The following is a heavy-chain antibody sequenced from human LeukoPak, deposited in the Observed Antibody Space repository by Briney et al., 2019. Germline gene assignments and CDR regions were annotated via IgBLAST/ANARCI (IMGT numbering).Heavy chain of an antibody. CDR2: IKQDGSTK. Sequence: PGGSLRLSCAASGFTFTNYCMAWVRQAPGKGLEWVANIKQDGSTKHYAHSLKGRFTISRHNPKNSLYLQMNSLRADDTAVYYCAKDTDGSLDYWGQGILVTVAS. CDR1: GFTFTNYC. V-gene: IGHV3-7*01. D-gene: IGHD1-26*01. J-gene: IGHJ4*02. CDR3: AKDTDGSLDY.